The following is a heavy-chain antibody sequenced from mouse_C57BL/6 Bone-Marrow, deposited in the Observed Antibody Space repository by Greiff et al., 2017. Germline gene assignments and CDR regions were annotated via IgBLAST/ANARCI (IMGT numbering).Heavy chain of an antibody. V-gene: IGHV1-54*01. CDR1: GYAFTNYL. CDR3: ARARDGYYYFDY. CDR2: INPGSGGT. Sequence: QVQLKQSGAELVRPGTSVKVSCKASGYAFTNYLIEWVKQRPGQGLEWIGVINPGSGGTNYTEKFKGKATLTADKSSSTAYMQLSSLTSEDSAVYCCARARDGYYYFDYWGQGTTLTVSS. J-gene: IGHJ2*01. D-gene: IGHD2-3*01.